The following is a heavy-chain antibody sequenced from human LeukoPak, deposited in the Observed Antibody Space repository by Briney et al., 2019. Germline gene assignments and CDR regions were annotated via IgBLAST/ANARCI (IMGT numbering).Heavy chain of an antibody. D-gene: IGHD7-27*01. CDR1: GGSISSYY. J-gene: IGHJ4*02. CDR2: IYTSGST. V-gene: IGHV4-4*07. CDR3: ARDRSRGFWGLVDY. Sequence: SETLSLTCTVSGGSISSYYWSWIRQPAGKGLEWIGRIYTSGSTNYNPSLKSRVTMSVDTSKNQFSLKLSSVTAADTAVYYCARDRSRGFWGLVDYWGQGTLVTVSS.